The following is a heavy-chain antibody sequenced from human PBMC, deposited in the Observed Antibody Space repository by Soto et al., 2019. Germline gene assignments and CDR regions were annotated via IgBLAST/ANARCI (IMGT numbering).Heavy chain of an antibody. V-gene: IGHV3-11*01. CDR1: GFTFSDYY. D-gene: IGHD4-17*01. CDR3: AGGADYGDAFDI. CDR2: ISSSGSTI. Sequence: GSLRLSCAASGFTFSDYYMSWIRQAPGKGLEWVSYISSSGSTIYYADSVKGRFTISRDNAKNSLYLQMNSLRAEDTAVYYCAGGADYGDAFDIWGQGTMVTVSS. J-gene: IGHJ3*02.